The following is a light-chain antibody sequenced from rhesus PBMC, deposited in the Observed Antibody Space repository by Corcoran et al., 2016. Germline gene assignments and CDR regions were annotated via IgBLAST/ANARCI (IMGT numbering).Light chain of an antibody. CDR1: QSASSS. J-gene: IGKJ1*01. CDR2: GPA. Sequence: EIVMTQSPATLSLSPGERATLSCRARQSASSSLAWYQPKPGQAPRLLIYGPASRATGIPDRFSGSGSGTDFTLSISSLGPDGVAVYYYLQNSNWPQTFGLGTKVEIK. CDR3: LQNSNWPQT. V-gene: IGKV3-24*01.